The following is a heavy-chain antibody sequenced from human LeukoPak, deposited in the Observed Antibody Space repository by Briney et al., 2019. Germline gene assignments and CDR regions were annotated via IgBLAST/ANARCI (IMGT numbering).Heavy chain of an antibody. Sequence: PSETLSLTCTVSGGSISSYYWSWIRQPAGKGLEWIGRIYTSGSTNYNPSLKNRVTTSVDTSKNQFSLKLSSVTAVDTAVYYCARDRPPGYSSGWYEVDYWGQGTLVTVSS. CDR1: GGSISSYY. V-gene: IGHV4-4*07. J-gene: IGHJ4*02. CDR3: ARDRPPGYSSGWYEVDY. CDR2: IYTSGST. D-gene: IGHD6-19*01.